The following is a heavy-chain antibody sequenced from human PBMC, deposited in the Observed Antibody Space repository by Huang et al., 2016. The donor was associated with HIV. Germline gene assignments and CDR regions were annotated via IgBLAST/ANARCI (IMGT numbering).Heavy chain of an antibody. Sequence: QVQLVESGGALVKPGGSLRLSCAASGFTFSDYYMSWIRQALRKGLEWISYSSSSGSTMYYPDSVKGRFTIARDNAKNSLYLQMNSLRAEDTAVYYCARIVYLYRSSWYFFDNWGQGTLVTVSS. J-gene: IGHJ4*02. CDR2: SSSSGSTM. CDR1: GFTFSDYY. CDR3: ARIVYLYRSSWYFFDN. D-gene: IGHD6-13*01. V-gene: IGHV3-11*04.